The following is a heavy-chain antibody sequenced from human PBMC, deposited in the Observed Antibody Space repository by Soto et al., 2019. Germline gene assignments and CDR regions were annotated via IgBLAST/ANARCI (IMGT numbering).Heavy chain of an antibody. CDR3: ASSVYDCSGGSCYRGDI. J-gene: IGHJ3*02. Sequence: GGSLRLSCAASGFTFSSYSMNWVRQAPGKGLEWVSYISSSSSTIYYADSVKGRFTISRDNAKNSLYLQMNSLRAEDTAVYYCASSVYDCSGGSCYRGDIWGQGTMVTVSS. V-gene: IGHV3-48*01. CDR1: GFTFSSYS. CDR2: ISSSSSTI. D-gene: IGHD2-15*01.